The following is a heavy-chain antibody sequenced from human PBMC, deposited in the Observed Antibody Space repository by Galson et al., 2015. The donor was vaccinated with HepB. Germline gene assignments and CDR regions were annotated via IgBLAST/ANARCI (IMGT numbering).Heavy chain of an antibody. Sequence: SLRLSCAASGFTFSSYAMHWVRQAPGKGLEWVAVISYDGSNKYYADSVKGRFTMSRDSSKNTLYLQMKSLRAEDTGVYYCARGQNYYYDTSGYYYWGQGTLVTVSS. D-gene: IGHD3-22*01. CDR1: GFTFSSYA. CDR2: ISYDGSNK. J-gene: IGHJ4*02. CDR3: ARGQNYYYDTSGYYY. V-gene: IGHV3-30*04.